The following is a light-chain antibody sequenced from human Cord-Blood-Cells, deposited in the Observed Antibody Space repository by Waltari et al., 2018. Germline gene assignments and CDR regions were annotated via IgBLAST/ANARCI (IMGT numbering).Light chain of an antibody. CDR2: DAS. CDR3: QQRSNWPLT. V-gene: IGKV3-11*01. CDR1: QRVSSY. Sequence: DIVLTQSPATLSWSPGERATLSCRASQRVSSYLAWYQQKPGQAPRLLISDASNRATGIPARFSGSGSGTDFTLTISSLEPEDFAVYYCQQRSNWPLTFGGGTKVEIK. J-gene: IGKJ4*01.